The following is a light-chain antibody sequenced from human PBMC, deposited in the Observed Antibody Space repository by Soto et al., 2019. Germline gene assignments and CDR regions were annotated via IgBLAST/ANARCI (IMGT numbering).Light chain of an antibody. Sequence: IVMKQSPATLSVYPGDRATLSCRASQSIGSNLAWYQQKPGQAPRLLIYGASRRATGIPDRFSGSGSGTDFTLTISRLEPEDFAVYYCQQYGSSPWTFGQGTKVDIK. J-gene: IGKJ1*01. CDR3: QQYGSSPWT. CDR2: GAS. CDR1: QSIGSN. V-gene: IGKV3-20*01.